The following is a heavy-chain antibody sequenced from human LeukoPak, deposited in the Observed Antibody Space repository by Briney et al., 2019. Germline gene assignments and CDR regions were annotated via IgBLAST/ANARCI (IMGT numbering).Heavy chain of an antibody. CDR2: INLGGVTT. D-gene: IGHD1-26*01. CDR1: GFIFKNFW. V-gene: IGHV3-74*01. Sequence: GGSLRLSCAASGFIFKNFWMHWVRQVPGKGLVWVSRINLGGVTTTYTNSVKGRFTISRDDAKNTLYLQMNSLRVDDTAVYYCVKAGGSYYRLDYWGQGTLVTVSS. J-gene: IGHJ4*02. CDR3: VKAGGSYYRLDY.